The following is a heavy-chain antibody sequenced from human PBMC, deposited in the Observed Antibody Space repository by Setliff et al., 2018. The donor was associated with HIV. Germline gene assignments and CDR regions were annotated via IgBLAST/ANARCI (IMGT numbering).Heavy chain of an antibody. CDR2: IIHSGGT. V-gene: IGHV4-34*12. D-gene: IGHD3-9*01. CDR1: GGSFSGYY. CDR3: ASGGYDILTGLGH. J-gene: IGHJ4*02. Sequence: SETLSLTCAVYGGSFSGYYWNWIRQPPGKGLEWIGEIIHSGGTNYNPSLKSRVTISVDTSKNQFSLKLSSVTAADTAVYYCASGGYDILTGLGHWGQGTLVTVSS.